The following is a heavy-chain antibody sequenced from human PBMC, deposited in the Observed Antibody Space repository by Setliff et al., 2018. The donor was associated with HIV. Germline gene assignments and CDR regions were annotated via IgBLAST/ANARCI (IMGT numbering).Heavy chain of an antibody. CDR2: VNPHDGGT. Sequence: ASVKVSCKASGYTLTDYYVQWVRQAPGQELEWMGWVNPHDGGTYYTQILEGRATMTGDTCTSTAYMELSRLRSDDTAVYYCASKSLTGTIDSWGQGTLVTVSS. CDR3: ASKSLTGTIDS. V-gene: IGHV1-2*02. D-gene: IGHD1-1*01. J-gene: IGHJ4*02. CDR1: GYTLTDYY.